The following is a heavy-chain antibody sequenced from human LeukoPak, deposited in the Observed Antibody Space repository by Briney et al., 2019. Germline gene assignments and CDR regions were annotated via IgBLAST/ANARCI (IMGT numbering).Heavy chain of an antibody. J-gene: IGHJ4*02. D-gene: IGHD3-22*01. Sequence: SETLSLTCTVSGGSISSYYWSWIRQPAGKGLEWIGRIYTSGNTNYNPSLKSRVTISVDTSKNQFSLKLSSVTAADTAVYYCARDYYDSSGYQYYFDYWGQGTLVTVSS. V-gene: IGHV4-4*07. CDR1: GGSISSYY. CDR2: IYTSGNT. CDR3: ARDYYDSSGYQYYFDY.